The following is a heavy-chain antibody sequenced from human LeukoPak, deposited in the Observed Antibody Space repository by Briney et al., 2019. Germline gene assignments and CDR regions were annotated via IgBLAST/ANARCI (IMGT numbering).Heavy chain of an antibody. Sequence: ASVKVSCKASGYTFTDYYMHWVRQAPGQGLEWMGWINPNTVDTNYAQKFQGRVTMTRDTSINTAYMELSRLRSDDTAVYYCARGVYCSGGSCYSRGVDWFDPWGQGTLVTVSS. J-gene: IGHJ5*02. CDR2: INPNTVDT. CDR1: GYTFTDYY. D-gene: IGHD2-15*01. V-gene: IGHV1-2*02. CDR3: ARGVYCSGGSCYSRGVDWFDP.